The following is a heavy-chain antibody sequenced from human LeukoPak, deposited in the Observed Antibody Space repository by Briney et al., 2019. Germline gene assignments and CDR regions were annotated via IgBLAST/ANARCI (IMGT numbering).Heavy chain of an antibody. Sequence: PSETLSLTCAVSGYSISSGYYWGWIRQPPGQGLEWIGSIYHSGSTNYNPSLKSRVTISVDTSKNQFSLKLSSVTAADTAVYYCASLRYDFWSGYYLGLDYWGQGTLVTVSS. V-gene: IGHV4-38-2*01. CDR3: ASLRYDFWSGYYLGLDY. D-gene: IGHD3-3*01. CDR2: IYHSGST. J-gene: IGHJ4*02. CDR1: GYSISSGYY.